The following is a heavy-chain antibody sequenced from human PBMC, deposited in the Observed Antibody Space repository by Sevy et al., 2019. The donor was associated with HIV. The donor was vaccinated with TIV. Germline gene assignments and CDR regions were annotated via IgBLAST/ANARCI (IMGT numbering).Heavy chain of an antibody. CDR2: ISSSSSYI. V-gene: IGHV3-21*01. CDR1: GFTFSSYS. J-gene: IGHJ6*04. Sequence: GGSLRLSCAASGFTFSSYSMNWVRQAPGKGLEWVSSISSSSSYIYYADSVKGRFTISRDNAKNSLYLQMNSLRAEDTAVYYCASDWAPAATTQPAGFVCGKGTTVTVSS. D-gene: IGHD2-2*01. CDR3: ASDWAPAATTQPAGFV.